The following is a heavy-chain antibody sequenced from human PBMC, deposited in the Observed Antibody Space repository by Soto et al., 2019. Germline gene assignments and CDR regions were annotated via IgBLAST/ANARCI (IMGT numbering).Heavy chain of an antibody. Sequence: PSETLSLTCTVSGGSISSGGYYWSWIRQHPGKGLEWIGYIYYSGSTYYKPSLKSRVNISVDTSKNQFSLKLSSVTAADTAVYYCARLRDSWVNWFDPWGQGTLVTVSS. CDR2: IYYSGST. CDR1: GGSISSGGYY. D-gene: IGHD2-15*01. V-gene: IGHV4-31*03. CDR3: ARLRDSWVNWFDP. J-gene: IGHJ5*02.